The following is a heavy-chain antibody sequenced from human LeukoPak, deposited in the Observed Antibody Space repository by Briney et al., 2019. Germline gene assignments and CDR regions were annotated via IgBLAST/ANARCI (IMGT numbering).Heavy chain of an antibody. Sequence: GGSLRLSCAASGFTFSSYDMHWVRQAPGKGLEWVSGIGTAGDTYYPGSIKGRFTFSRENAKNSLFLQMNGLRVGDTAVYYCARGSYRSGGACSPVGAFDIWGQGTVVTVSS. D-gene: IGHD2-15*01. V-gene: IGHV3-13*01. CDR3: ARGSYRSGGACSPVGAFDI. J-gene: IGHJ3*02. CDR2: IGTAGDT. CDR1: GFTFSSYD.